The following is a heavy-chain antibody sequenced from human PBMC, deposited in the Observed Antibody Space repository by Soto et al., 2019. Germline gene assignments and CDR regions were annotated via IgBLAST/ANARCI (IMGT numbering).Heavy chain of an antibody. CDR3: ARFAVGATFDY. CDR2: IHYNGNT. J-gene: IGHJ4*02. D-gene: IGHD1-26*01. Sequence: ALETLSLTCTVSGGSISSYSWSWIRQPPGKGLEWIGNIHYNGNTKYSPSLKSRVTMSVDTSKNHFSLKLISVTTADTAVYYCARFAVGATFDYWGQGTLVTVSS. V-gene: IGHV4-59*01. CDR1: GGSISSYS.